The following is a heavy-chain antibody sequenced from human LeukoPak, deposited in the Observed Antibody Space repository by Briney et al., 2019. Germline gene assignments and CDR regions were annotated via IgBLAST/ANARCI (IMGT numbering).Heavy chain of an antibody. CDR3: ARGYYDFDY. D-gene: IGHD3-10*01. CDR2: VSSRGSTI. V-gene: IGHV3-48*04. CDR1: GFTFSSYA. J-gene: IGHJ4*02. Sequence: GSLRLSCAASGFTFSSYAMSWVRQAPGKGLEWVSYVSSRGSTIYYADSVKGRFTISRDNAKNSLYLQMNSLRAEDTAVYYCARGYYDFDYWGQGTLVTVSS.